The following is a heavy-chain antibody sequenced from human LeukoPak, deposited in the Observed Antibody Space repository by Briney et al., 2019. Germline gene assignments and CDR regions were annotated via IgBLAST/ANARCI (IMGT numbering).Heavy chain of an antibody. D-gene: IGHD6-13*01. Sequence: SETLSLTCTVSGYSISSGYYWGWIRQPPGKGLEWIGSIYHSGSTYYNPSLKSRVTISVDTSKNQFSLKLSSVTAADTAVYYCARVAPTGAAAGQLDYWGQGTLVTVSS. CDR2: IYHSGST. J-gene: IGHJ4*02. V-gene: IGHV4-38-2*02. CDR1: GYSISSGYY. CDR3: ARVAPTGAAAGQLDY.